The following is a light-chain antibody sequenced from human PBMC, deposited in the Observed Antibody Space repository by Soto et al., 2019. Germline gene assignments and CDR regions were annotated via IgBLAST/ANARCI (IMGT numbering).Light chain of an antibody. CDR1: QSVISSY. Sequence: EIVLTQSPGSLSLSPGERATLSCRASQSVISSYLAWYQQKPGQAPRLLIYDVSSRAAGVPDRFSGGGSGTDFVLIISRLEPEDSAVYFCQQYGTSPPLTFGEGTKVEIK. V-gene: IGKV3-20*01. CDR2: DVS. J-gene: IGKJ4*01. CDR3: QQYGTSPPLT.